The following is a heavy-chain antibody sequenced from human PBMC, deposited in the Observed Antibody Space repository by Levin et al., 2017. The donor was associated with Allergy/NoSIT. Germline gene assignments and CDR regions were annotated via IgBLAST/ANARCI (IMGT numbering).Heavy chain of an antibody. CDR2: ISYEGSNK. Sequence: LSLTCAASGFIFSSYAMHWVRQAPGKGLEWVAVISYEGSNKYHADSVKGRFTISRDNSKNTLYLQMNSLRAEDTAVYYCTRMGGWVDYWGQGTLVTVSS. J-gene: IGHJ4*02. CDR3: TRMGGWVDY. CDR1: GFIFSSYA. D-gene: IGHD1-26*01. V-gene: IGHV3-30*04.